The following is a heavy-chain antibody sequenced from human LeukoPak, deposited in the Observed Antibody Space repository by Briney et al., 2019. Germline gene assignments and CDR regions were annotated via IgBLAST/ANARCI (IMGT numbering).Heavy chain of an antibody. CDR1: GFTFSSYG. Sequence: PGGSLGLSCAASGFTFSSYGMHWVRQAPGKGLEWVAVISYDGSNKYYADSAKGRFTISRDNSKNTLYLQMNSLRAEDTAVYYCAKEKAAMVTVDAFDIWGQGTMVTVSS. J-gene: IGHJ3*02. CDR2: ISYDGSNK. D-gene: IGHD5-18*01. CDR3: AKEKAAMVTVDAFDI. V-gene: IGHV3-30*18.